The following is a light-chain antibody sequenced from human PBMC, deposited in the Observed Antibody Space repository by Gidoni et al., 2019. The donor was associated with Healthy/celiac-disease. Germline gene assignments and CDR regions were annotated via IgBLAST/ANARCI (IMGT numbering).Light chain of an antibody. Sequence: DIQMTQSPSSLSASVGDRVTITCRASQGISNYLAWYQQKPGKVPKLLIYAASTLQSGVPSRFSGSGSGTDFTLTISSLQPEDVATYYCQKSNSAPPWTFGQGTKVEIQ. V-gene: IGKV1-27*01. CDR1: QGISNY. CDR2: AAS. J-gene: IGKJ1*01. CDR3: QKSNSAPPWT.